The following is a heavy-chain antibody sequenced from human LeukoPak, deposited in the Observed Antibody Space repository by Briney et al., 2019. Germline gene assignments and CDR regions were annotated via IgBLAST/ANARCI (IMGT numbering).Heavy chain of an antibody. CDR2: INHSGST. CDR3: ARVYYAILPGFYFYY. D-gene: IGHD3-9*01. Sequence: SETLSLTCAVYGGSFSGYYWSCMPPPPGKGREWSGEINHSGSTNYTPSLESRVTISVDTSNNQFSLKLRSVTAADTAVYYCARVYYAILPGFYFYYWGQGTLVTVSS. CDR1: GGSFSGYY. V-gene: IGHV4-34*01. J-gene: IGHJ4*02.